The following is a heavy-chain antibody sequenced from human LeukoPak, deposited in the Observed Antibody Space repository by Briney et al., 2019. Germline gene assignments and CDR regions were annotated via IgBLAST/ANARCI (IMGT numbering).Heavy chain of an antibody. CDR2: INHRGST. V-gene: IGHV4-34*01. Sequence: PSETLSLTCAVYGGSFTNYYWNWIRQAPGRGLEWIGEINHRGSTNYNPPLKSRVTISVDTSKNQFSLKLSSVTAADTAVYYCARGGSTVVTPADPWGQGTLVTVSS. CDR1: GGSFTNYY. J-gene: IGHJ5*02. CDR3: ARGGSTVVTPADP. D-gene: IGHD4-23*01.